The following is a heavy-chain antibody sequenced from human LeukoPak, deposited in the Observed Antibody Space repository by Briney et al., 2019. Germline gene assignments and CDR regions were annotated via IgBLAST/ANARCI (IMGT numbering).Heavy chain of an antibody. D-gene: IGHD6-13*01. J-gene: IGHJ5*02. CDR1: GFTFSSYA. CDR3: AKTDSSSWYVSNWFAH. CDR2: ISGSGGST. Sequence: GGSLRLSCAASGFTFSSYAMSWVRQAPGNGLEWVSAISGSGGSTYYADSVRGPFTISRDNSKNTLYLQMNSLRAEDTAVYYCAKTDSSSWYVSNWFAHWGQGTLVTVSS. V-gene: IGHV3-23*01.